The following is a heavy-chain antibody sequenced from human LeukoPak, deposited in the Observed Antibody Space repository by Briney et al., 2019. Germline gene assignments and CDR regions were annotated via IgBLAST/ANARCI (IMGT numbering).Heavy chain of an antibody. CDR3: ARGYYYYFMDV. CDR1: GYTFSSYD. J-gene: IGHJ6*03. Sequence: ASVKVSCKASGYTFSSYDINWVRQATGQGLEWMGWMNPNDGNTGYAQKFQGRVTMTRDTSISTAYMELSSLRSEDTAVYYCARGYYYYFMDVWGKGTTVTVSS. V-gene: IGHV1-8*01. CDR2: MNPNDGNT.